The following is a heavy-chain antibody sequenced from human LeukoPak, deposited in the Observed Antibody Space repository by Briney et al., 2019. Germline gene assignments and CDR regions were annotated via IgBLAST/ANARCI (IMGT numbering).Heavy chain of an antibody. V-gene: IGHV4-39*07. CDR1: DGSISSSSYY. Sequence: SETLSLTCTVSDGSISSSSYYWGWIRQPPGKGLEWIGSIYYGSVFYSVSTYYNPSLKSRVTMSVDTSKNQFSLRLSSVTAADTAVYYCARDGRGSRSSWFDPWGQGTLAIVSS. J-gene: IGHJ5*02. CDR2: IYYGSVFYSVST. D-gene: IGHD3-10*01. CDR3: ARDGRGSRSSWFDP.